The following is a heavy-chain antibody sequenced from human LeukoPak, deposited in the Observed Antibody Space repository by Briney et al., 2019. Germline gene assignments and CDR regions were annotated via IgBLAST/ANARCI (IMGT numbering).Heavy chain of an antibody. V-gene: IGHV4-31*03. J-gene: IGHJ6*02. CDR1: GGSISSGGYY. Sequence: SETLSLTCTVSGGSISSGGYYWSWIRQHPGKGLEWIGYIYYSGNTYYNPSLKSRVTISVDTSKNQFSLKLSSVTAADTAVYYCARDLVAAAPYGMDVWGQGTTVTVSS. D-gene: IGHD6-13*01. CDR3: ARDLVAAAPYGMDV. CDR2: IYYSGNT.